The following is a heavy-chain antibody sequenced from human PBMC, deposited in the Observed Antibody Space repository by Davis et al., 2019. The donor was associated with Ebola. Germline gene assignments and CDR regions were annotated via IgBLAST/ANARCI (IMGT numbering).Heavy chain of an antibody. CDR3: ARLVIGYWFDP. CDR2: IYYSGST. D-gene: IGHD3-10*01. CDR1: GGSISSYY. Sequence: SETLSLTCTASGGSISSYYWSWIRQPPGKGLQWIGYIYYSGSTNYNPSLKSRVTISADTSTNQFSLKLSSVTAADTAVYYCARLVIGYWFDPWGQGTLVTVSS. V-gene: IGHV4-59*08. J-gene: IGHJ5*02.